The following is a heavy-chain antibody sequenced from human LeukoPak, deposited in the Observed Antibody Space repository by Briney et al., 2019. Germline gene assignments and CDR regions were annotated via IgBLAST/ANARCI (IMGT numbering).Heavy chain of an antibody. Sequence: SETLSLTCTVSGGSISSYYWSWIRQPPGKGLEWIGYIYYSGSTNYNPSLKSRVTISVDTSKNQFSLNLSSVTAADTAVYYCGAESERWLVRSWGQGTLVTVSS. D-gene: IGHD6-19*01. J-gene: IGHJ4*02. CDR3: GAESERWLVRS. CDR2: IYYSGST. CDR1: GGSISSYY. V-gene: IGHV4-59*08.